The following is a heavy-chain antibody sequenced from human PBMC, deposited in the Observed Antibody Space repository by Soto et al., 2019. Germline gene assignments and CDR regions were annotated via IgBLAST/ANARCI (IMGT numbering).Heavy chain of an antibody. CDR3: ARQLGYCSGGSCYPLDY. CDR2: IYPGDSDT. D-gene: IGHD2-15*01. CDR1: GYSFTSYW. Sequence: GESLKISWKGSGYSFTSYWIGWVRQMPGKGLEWRGIIYPGDSDTRYRQSFQGQVTISADNSISTAYLQWSSLKASDTAMYYCARQLGYCSGGSCYPLDYWGQGTLVTVSS. V-gene: IGHV5-51*01. J-gene: IGHJ4*02.